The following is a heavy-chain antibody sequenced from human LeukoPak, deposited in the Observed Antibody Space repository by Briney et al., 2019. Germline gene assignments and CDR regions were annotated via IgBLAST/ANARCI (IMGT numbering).Heavy chain of an antibody. CDR1: GGSFSGYY. Sequence: AETLSLTCAVYGGSFSGYYWSWIRQPPGKGLEWVSSISSSSSYIYYADSVKGRFTISRDNAKNSLYLQMNSLRAEDTAVYYCARDAENYYDSSGYKAKDAFDIWGQGTMVTVSS. CDR2: ISSSSSYI. D-gene: IGHD3-22*01. V-gene: IGHV3-21*01. J-gene: IGHJ3*02. CDR3: ARDAENYYDSSGYKAKDAFDI.